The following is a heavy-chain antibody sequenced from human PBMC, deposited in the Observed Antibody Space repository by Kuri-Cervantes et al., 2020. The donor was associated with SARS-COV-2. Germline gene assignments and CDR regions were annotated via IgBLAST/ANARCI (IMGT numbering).Heavy chain of an antibody. J-gene: IGHJ4*02. D-gene: IGHD6-13*01. CDR1: GGSFSGYY. CDR2: INHSGST. CDR3: ARGRTSSS. Sequence: SQTLSLTCAVYGGSFSGYYWSWIRQPPGKGLEWIGEINHSGSTNYNPSLKSRVTISVDTSKNQFSLKLGSVTAADTAVYYCARGRTSSSWGRGTLVTVSS. V-gene: IGHV4-34*01.